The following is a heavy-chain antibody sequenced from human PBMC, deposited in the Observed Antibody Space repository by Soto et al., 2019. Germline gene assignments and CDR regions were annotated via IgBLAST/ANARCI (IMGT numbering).Heavy chain of an antibody. CDR1: GLTFSSYA. CDR3: ANDVVVVAATPTPTAFDT. Sequence: GGSLRLSCAASGLTFSSYAMSWVRQAPGKGLEWVSAISGSGGSTYYADSVKGRFTISRDNSKNTLYLQMNSLRAEDTAVYYCANDVVVVAATPTPTAFDTWGQGTMLTVSS. V-gene: IGHV3-23*01. D-gene: IGHD2-15*01. CDR2: ISGSGGST. J-gene: IGHJ3*02.